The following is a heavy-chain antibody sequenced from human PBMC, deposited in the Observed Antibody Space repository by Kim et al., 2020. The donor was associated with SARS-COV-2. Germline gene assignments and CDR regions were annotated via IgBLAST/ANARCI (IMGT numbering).Heavy chain of an antibody. J-gene: IGHJ6*02. CDR1: GFTFSSYS. CDR2: ISSSSSYI. Sequence: GGSLRLSCAASGFTFSSYSMNWVRQAPGKGLEWVSSISSSSSYIYYADSVKGRFTISRDNAKNSLYLHMNSLRAEDTAVYYCAREWELPVYYYYGMDVWGQGTTVTVSS. CDR3: AREWELPVYYYYGMDV. D-gene: IGHD1-26*01. V-gene: IGHV3-21*01.